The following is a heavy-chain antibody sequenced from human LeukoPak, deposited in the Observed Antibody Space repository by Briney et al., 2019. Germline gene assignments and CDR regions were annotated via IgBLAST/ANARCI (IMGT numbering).Heavy chain of an antibody. CDR2: ISSSSGTI. J-gene: IGHJ4*02. V-gene: IGHV3-48*01. CDR1: GFTFSSYS. Sequence: GGSLRLSCAASGFTFSSYSMSRVRQAPGKGLEWVSYISSSSGTIYYADSVKGRFTISRDNAKNSLYLQMNSLRAEDTAMFYCAGAAPGKKLFDCWGQGTLVTVSS. D-gene: IGHD6-13*01. CDR3: AGAAPGKKLFDC.